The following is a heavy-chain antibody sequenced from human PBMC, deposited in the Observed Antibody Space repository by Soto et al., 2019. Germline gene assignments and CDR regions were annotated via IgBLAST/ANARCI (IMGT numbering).Heavy chain of an antibody. CDR3: ARGGGSRWSGGGYYYYFGMDV. CDR1: GLTVSSNY. D-gene: IGHD6-13*01. V-gene: IGHV3-66*01. Sequence: EVQLVESGGGLVQPGGSLRLSCAASGLTVSSNYMSWVRQAPGKGLEWVSVIDSGGSTYYADSVKGRFTISRDNSKNTLYLQMNSLRVEDTAVYYCARGGGSRWSGGGYYYYFGMDVWGQGTTVTVSS. CDR2: IDSGGST. J-gene: IGHJ6*02.